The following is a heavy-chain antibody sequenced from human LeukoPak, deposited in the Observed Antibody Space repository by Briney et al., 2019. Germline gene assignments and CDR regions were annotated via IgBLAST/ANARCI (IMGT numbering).Heavy chain of an antibody. CDR2: IYGGDSET. D-gene: IGHD6-19*01. J-gene: IGHJ4*02. CDR3: ARTTTYSSGWYGAY. V-gene: IGHV5-51*01. Sequence: PGEYLKISCKGSGYRYSDYWIGWVRQMPGKGLEWMGIIYGGDSETRYSPSLQGQVTISADKSINTAYLQWSSLKASDTAMYYCARTTTYSSGWYGAYWGQGTLVTVSS. CDR1: GYRYSDYW.